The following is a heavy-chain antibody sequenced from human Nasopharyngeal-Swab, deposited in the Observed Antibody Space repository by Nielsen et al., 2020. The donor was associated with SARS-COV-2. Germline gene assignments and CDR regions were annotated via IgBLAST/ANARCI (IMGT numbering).Heavy chain of an antibody. CDR2: IKQDGSEK. J-gene: IGHJ1*01. D-gene: IGHD3-3*01. CDR3: ARDLRHYDFWSGYYTGIYFQH. V-gene: IGHV3-7*03. Sequence: WIRQPPGKGLEWVANIKQDGSEKYYVDSVKGRFTISRDNAKNSLYLQMNSLRAEDTAVYYCARDLRHYDFWSGYYTGIYFQHWGQGTRVTVSS.